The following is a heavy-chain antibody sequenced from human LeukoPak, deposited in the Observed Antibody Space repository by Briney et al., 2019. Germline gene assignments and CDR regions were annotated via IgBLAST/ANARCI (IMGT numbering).Heavy chain of an antibody. CDR2: IGTADDT. V-gene: IGHV3-13*04. CDR3: ARSGYYHYYGLDV. CDR1: GFTFRSYD. Sequence: QPGGSLRLSCVASGFTFRSYDLHWVRQTTGKGLEWVSAIGTADDTFYPDSVKGRFTISRDDAKNSLYLQMSNLRVGDTAVYYCARSGYYHYYGLDVWGRGTTVTVSS. D-gene: IGHD6-13*01. J-gene: IGHJ6*02.